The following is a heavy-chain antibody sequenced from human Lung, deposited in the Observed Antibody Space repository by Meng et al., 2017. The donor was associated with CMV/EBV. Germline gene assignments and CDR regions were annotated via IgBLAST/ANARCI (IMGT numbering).Heavy chain of an antibody. V-gene: IGHV3-30*19. Sequence: GGSLRLXCAASGFTFSNYGMHWVRQAPGKGLEWVAFISYDGSNKYYADSVKGRFTISRDNSKNTLYLQMNSLRAEDTAVYYCARDADSSSFSPESARGYYYFGRDVWXQGTXVTVSS. J-gene: IGHJ6*02. CDR1: GFTFSNYG. CDR3: ARDADSSSFSPESARGYYYFGRDV. CDR2: ISYDGSNK. D-gene: IGHD6-13*01.